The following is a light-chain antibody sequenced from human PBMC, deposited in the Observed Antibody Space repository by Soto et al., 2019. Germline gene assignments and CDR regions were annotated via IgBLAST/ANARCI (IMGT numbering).Light chain of an antibody. Sequence: EIVLTQSPGTLSLSPGQRATLSCRASQSASSSYLAWYQQKPGQAPSLLIYGASSRATGIPDRFSGSGSGTDFTLTISRLEPEDFAVYYCQQYGSSPLITFGPGTKVDIK. CDR1: QSASSSY. J-gene: IGKJ3*01. CDR2: GAS. CDR3: QQYGSSPLIT. V-gene: IGKV3-20*01.